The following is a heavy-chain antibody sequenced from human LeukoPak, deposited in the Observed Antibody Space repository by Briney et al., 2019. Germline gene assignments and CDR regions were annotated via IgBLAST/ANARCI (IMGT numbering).Heavy chain of an antibody. CDR3: ARGIAAAGLNWFDP. Sequence: ASVKLSCKASGGTFSSYAISWVRQALGQGLEWMGGIIPIFGTANYAQKFQGRVTITTDESTSTAYMELSSLRSEDTAVYYCARGIAAAGLNWFDPWGQGTLVTVSS. CDR1: GGTFSSYA. CDR2: IIPIFGTA. V-gene: IGHV1-69*05. D-gene: IGHD6-13*01. J-gene: IGHJ5*02.